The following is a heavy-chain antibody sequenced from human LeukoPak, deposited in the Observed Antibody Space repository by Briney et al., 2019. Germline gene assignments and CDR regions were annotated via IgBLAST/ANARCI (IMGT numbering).Heavy chain of an antibody. CDR1: GGSISSSSYY. V-gene: IGHV4-39*07. J-gene: IGHJ4*02. Sequence: SETLSLTCTVSGGSISSSSYYWGWIRQPPGKGLEWIGSIYYSGSTYYNPSLKSRVTISVDTSKNQFSLKLSSVTAADTAVYYCARGFGSYLRYYFDYWGQGTLVTVSS. CDR3: ARGFGSYLRYYFDY. D-gene: IGHD1-26*01. CDR2: IYYSGST.